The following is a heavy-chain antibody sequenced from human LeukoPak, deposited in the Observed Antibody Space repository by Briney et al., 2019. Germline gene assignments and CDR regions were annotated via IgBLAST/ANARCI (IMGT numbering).Heavy chain of an antibody. CDR3: ARESFRVDTAMVTFDY. V-gene: IGHV3-21*04. Sequence: GGSLRLSCAASGFTFSSYSMNWVRQAPGKGLEWVSSISSSSSYIYYADSVKGRFTISRDNAKNSLYLQMNSLRAEDTAVYYCARESFRVDTAMVTFDYWGQGTLVTVSS. CDR1: GFTFSSYS. J-gene: IGHJ4*02. CDR2: ISSSSSYI. D-gene: IGHD5-18*01.